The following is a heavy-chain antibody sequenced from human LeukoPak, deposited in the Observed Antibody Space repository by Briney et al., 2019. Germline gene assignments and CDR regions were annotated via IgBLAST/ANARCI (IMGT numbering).Heavy chain of an antibody. D-gene: IGHD3-10*01. CDR1: GFSFSSYS. J-gene: IGHJ6*03. CDR2: ISSSSNTI. Sequence: SGGSLRPSCAASGFSFSSYSTNWVRQAPGKGRECVSYISSSSNTIYYADSVKGRFTISRGNAKNSLYLQMNSLRAEDTAVYYCARWALYYNYYMDVWGKGTTVTVSS. CDR3: ARWALYYNYYMDV. V-gene: IGHV3-48*01.